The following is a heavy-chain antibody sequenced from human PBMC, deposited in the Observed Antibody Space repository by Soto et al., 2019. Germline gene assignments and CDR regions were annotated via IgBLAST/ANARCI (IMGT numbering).Heavy chain of an antibody. CDR3: GTGSSWTKVES. V-gene: IGHV1-69*01. D-gene: IGHD6-13*01. CDR1: GGTLSRSA. CDR2: IIPILGPA. Sequence: QVQLVQSGAEVKKPGSSVKVSCKASGGTLSRSAISWVRQAPGQGLEWMGGIIPILGPAIYAQKFRGRVSIIADESTRTAYMEMSSLRSEDTAVYYCGTGSSWTKVESWGQGTLVTVSS. J-gene: IGHJ4*02.